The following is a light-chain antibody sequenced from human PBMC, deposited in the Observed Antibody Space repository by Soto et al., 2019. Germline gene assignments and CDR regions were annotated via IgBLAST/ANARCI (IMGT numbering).Light chain of an antibody. Sequence: EIVLTQSPGTLSLSPGERATLSCRASQSVSHFAWYQQKPGQAPRVLLSDAFTRAYGTPARFSGSGSGTDFTLTISSLEPEDFSVYYCQQRGDRPMYTFGQGTILEI. J-gene: IGKJ2*01. CDR1: QSVSH. CDR2: DAF. CDR3: QQRGDRPMYT. V-gene: IGKV3-11*01.